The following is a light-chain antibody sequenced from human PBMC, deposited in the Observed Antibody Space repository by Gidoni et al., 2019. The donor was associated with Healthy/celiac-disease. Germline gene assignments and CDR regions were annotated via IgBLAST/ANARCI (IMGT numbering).Light chain of an antibody. V-gene: IGKV3-20*01. J-gene: IGKJ4*01. Sequence: EIVLTQSPGTLSLSPGERATLSCRASQSARSSYLAWYQQKPGQAPRLLIYGASSRATGIPDRFSGSGSGTDFTLTISRLEPEDFAVYYCQQYGSSRLTFGGGTKVEIK. CDR3: QQYGSSRLT. CDR2: GAS. CDR1: QSARSSY.